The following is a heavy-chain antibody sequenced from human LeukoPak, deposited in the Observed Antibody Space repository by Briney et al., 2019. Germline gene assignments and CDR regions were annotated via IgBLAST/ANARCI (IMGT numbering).Heavy chain of an antibody. V-gene: IGHV5-10-1*01. J-gene: IGHJ6*04. CDR2: IDPSDSYT. Sequence: GESLQISWKGSGYSFTSYWISWVRQMPGKGLEWMGRIDPSDSYTNYSPSFQGHVTISADKSISTAYLQWSSLKASDTAMYYCARQGGGDLWFGELFSGDYYYGMDVWGKGTTVTVSS. CDR3: ARQGGGDLWFGELFSGDYYYGMDV. CDR1: GYSFTSYW. D-gene: IGHD3-10*01.